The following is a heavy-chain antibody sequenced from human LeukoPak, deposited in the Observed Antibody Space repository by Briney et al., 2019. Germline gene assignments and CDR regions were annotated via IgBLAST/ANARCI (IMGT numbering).Heavy chain of an antibody. CDR2: ISSSGSTI. J-gene: IGHJ4*02. CDR3: ARGEVGATPRAIDY. CDR1: GFTFSSYA. D-gene: IGHD1-26*01. Sequence: GGSLRLSCAASGFTFSSYAMSWIRQAPGKGLEWVSYISSSGSTIYYADSVKGRFTISRDNAKNSLYLQMNSLRAEDTAVYYCARGEVGATPRAIDYWGQGTLVTVSS. V-gene: IGHV3-11*01.